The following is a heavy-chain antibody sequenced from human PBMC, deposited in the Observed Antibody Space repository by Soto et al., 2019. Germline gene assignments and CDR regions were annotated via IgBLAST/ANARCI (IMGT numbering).Heavy chain of an antibody. CDR3: ARDQIVGVPDYFDD. Sequence: GESLRLSCAASGYTFSSSTMHWCRQDPGKGLEWVAVISSDGGNKYYPDSVKGRFTISRDNSKNTLYLQMNSLRAEDTAVYYCARDQIVGVPDYFDDWGQGTLVT. CDR2: ISSDGGNK. V-gene: IGHV3-30-3*01. CDR1: GYTFSSST. J-gene: IGHJ4*02. D-gene: IGHD1-26*01.